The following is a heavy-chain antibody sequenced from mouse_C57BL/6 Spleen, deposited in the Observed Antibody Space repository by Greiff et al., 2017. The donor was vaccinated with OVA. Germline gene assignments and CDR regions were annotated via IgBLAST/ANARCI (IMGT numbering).Heavy chain of an antibody. J-gene: IGHJ2*01. CDR1: GYTFTDYH. D-gene: IGHD1-1*01. V-gene: IGHV1-18*01. CDR3: SRRGSGITIVVGFDY. Sequence: EVQLQQSGPELVKPGASVKIPCKASGYTFTDYHMDWVKQSHGKSLEWIGDINPNNGGTIYNQKFKGKATLTVDKSSSTAYMELRSLTSEDTAVYYCSRRGSGITIVVGFDYWGQGTTLTVSS. CDR2: INPNNGGT.